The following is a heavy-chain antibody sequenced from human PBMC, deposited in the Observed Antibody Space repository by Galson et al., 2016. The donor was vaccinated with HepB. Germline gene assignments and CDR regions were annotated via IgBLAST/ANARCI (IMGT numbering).Heavy chain of an antibody. CDR2: ISYDGSNK. V-gene: IGHV3-30*03. J-gene: IGHJ6*02. D-gene: IGHD3-10*01. CDR3: ARDPGRDDGMDV. CDR1: GFTSSSYG. Sequence: SLRLSCAASGFTSSSYGMHWVRQAPGKGLEWVAVISYDGSNKYYADSVRGRFTISRGNSKNTVYLYMNSLRAEDTAVFYCARDPGRDDGMDVWGQGTTVTVSS.